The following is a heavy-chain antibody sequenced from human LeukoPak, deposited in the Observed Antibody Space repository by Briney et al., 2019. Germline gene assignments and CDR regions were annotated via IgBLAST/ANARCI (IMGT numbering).Heavy chain of an antibody. CDR1: GGSISSSSYY. D-gene: IGHD6-19*01. V-gene: IGHV4-39*01. CDR3: ARHSSGNFDY. CDR2: IYYSGST. Sequence: SETLSLTCTVSGGSISSSSYYWGWIRQPPGKGLEWIGSIYYSGSTYYNPSLKSRVTISVDTSKNQSSLKLSSVTAADTAAYYCARHSSGNFDYWGQGTLVTVSS. J-gene: IGHJ4*02.